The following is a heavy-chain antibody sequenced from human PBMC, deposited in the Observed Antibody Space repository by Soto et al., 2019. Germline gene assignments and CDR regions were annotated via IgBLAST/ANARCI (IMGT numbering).Heavy chain of an antibody. CDR3: ARGGGMDV. CDR1: GFTFTSYG. Sequence: EVQLLESGGGLPQPGGSLRLACEASGFTFTSYGMSWVRQAPGKGLEWVSSFSGTGGNTYYADSVKGRFTISRDNFKNTLYLQMNSLRPDDTAVYYCARGGGMDVWGQGTTVTVSS. V-gene: IGHV3-23*01. J-gene: IGHJ6*02. CDR2: FSGTGGNT.